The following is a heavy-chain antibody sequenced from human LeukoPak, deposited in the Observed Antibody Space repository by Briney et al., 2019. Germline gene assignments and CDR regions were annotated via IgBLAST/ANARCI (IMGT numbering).Heavy chain of an antibody. J-gene: IGHJ4*02. CDR3: ARDWMANTFDY. CDR1: GYTFTDYY. CDR2: INPNSGGT. D-gene: IGHD5-24*01. V-gene: IGHV1-2*02. Sequence: ASVKVSCKASGYTFTDYYMHWVRQAPGQGLEWMGWINPNSGGTNYAQKFQGRVNMTRDTSISTAYMELTRLTSDDTAVYYCARDWMANTFDYWGQGTLVTVSS.